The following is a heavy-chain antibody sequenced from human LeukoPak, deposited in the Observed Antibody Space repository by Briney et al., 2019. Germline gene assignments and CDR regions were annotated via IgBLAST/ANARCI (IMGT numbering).Heavy chain of an antibody. J-gene: IGHJ5*02. CDR2: IYTSGST. CDR3: ARERVNYDFWSGVPDFDP. Sequence: PSETLSLTCTVSGGSISSYYWSWIRQPAGKGLEWIGRIYTSGSTNYNPSLKSRVTMSVDTPKNQFSLKLSSVTAADTAVYYCARERVNYDFWSGVPDFDPWGQGTLVTVSS. D-gene: IGHD3-3*01. CDR1: GGSISSYY. V-gene: IGHV4-4*07.